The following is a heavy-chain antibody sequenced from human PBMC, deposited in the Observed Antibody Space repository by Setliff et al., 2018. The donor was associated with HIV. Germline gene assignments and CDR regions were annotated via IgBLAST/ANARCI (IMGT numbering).Heavy chain of an antibody. Sequence: PSETLSLTCAVYGGSFSGYYWTWIRQPPGKGLEWIGEINHSGSTNYNPSLKSRVTMSVDTSKSQFSLKLSSVTAADTAVYYCARRGYYDTVGYWDYWGPGTLVTVSS. V-gene: IGHV4-34*01. D-gene: IGHD3-22*01. CDR2: INHSGST. CDR1: GGSFSGYY. J-gene: IGHJ4*02. CDR3: ARRGYYDTVGYWDY.